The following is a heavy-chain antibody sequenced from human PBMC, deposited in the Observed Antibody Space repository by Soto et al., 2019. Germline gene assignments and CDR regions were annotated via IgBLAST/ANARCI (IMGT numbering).Heavy chain of an antibody. CDR3: ARDRRQQLVPLDY. V-gene: IGHV3-30-3*01. J-gene: IGHJ4*02. CDR1: GFTFSSFA. CDR2: ISYDGSHK. D-gene: IGHD6-13*01. Sequence: GGSLRLSCEASGFTFSSFAMHWVRQAPGKGLEWVSAISYDGSHKYYADSVQGRFTISRDNSKNTLYLQMNSLRPGDTAVYYCARDRRQQLVPLDYWGQGTLVTVSS.